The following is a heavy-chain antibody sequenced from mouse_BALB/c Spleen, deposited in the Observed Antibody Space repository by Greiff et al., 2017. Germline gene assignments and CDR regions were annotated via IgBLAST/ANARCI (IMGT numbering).Heavy chain of an antibody. D-gene: IGHD1-1*01. Sequence: VQLVESGPGLVAPSQSLSITCTVSGFSLTSYGVHWVRQPPGKGLEWLGVIWAGGSTNYNSALMSRLSISKDNSKSQVFLKMNSLQTDDTAMYYCARGNYGSSPLYAMDDWGQGTSVTVSS. CDR1: GFSLTSYG. CDR2: IWAGGST. V-gene: IGHV2-9*02. CDR3: ARGNYGSSPLYAMDD. J-gene: IGHJ4*01.